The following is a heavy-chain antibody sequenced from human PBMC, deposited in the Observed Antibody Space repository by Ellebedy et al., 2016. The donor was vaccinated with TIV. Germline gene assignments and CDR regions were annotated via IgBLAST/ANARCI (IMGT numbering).Heavy chain of an antibody. CDR1: GFTFSSYA. CDR2: FGGRSTTT. Sequence: GESLKISXEASGFTFSSYAMSWLRQAPGKGLEWVSVFGGRSTTTYYADSVKGRFTISRDNSKNTLFLHMNSLRGDDTARYYCAKISPTHRGAFDIWGQGTMVTVSS. CDR3: AKISPTHRGAFDI. J-gene: IGHJ3*02. V-gene: IGHV3-23*01. D-gene: IGHD3-3*02.